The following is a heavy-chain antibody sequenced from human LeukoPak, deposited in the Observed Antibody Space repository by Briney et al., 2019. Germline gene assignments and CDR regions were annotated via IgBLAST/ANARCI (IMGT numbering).Heavy chain of an antibody. D-gene: IGHD2-21*01. J-gene: IGHJ6*02. Sequence: SETLSLTCAVCGGSFSGYYWSWIRQPPGKGLEWIGEINHSGSTNYNPSLKSRVTISVDTSKNQFSLKLSSVTAADTAVYYCARDRGDTVDYYYGTDVWGQGTTVTVSS. V-gene: IGHV4-34*01. CDR2: INHSGST. CDR3: ARDRGDTVDYYYGTDV. CDR1: GGSFSGYY.